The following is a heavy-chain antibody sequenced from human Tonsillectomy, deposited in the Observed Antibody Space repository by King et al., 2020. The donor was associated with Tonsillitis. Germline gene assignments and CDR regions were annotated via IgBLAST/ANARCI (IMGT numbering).Heavy chain of an antibody. D-gene: IGHD3-3*01. J-gene: IGHJ6*02. CDR2: RNPTSGNP. CDR3: ARAQYYDFWSGYYSYYYGMDV. Sequence: VQLVQSGAEVKKPGASVKVSCKASGYTFPSYDINWVRQATGQGREWMGWRNPTSGNPGHAQKFQGRVTMTRNTSISTSYMELRSLRSEDTAVYYWARAQYYDFWSGYYSYYYGMDVWGQGTTVTVSS. CDR1: GYTFPSYD. V-gene: IGHV1-8*01.